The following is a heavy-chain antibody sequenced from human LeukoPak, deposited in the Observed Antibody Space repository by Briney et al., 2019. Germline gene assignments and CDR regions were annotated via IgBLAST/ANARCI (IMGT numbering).Heavy chain of an antibody. CDR3: ARVGSGYRDYYYGMDV. CDR1: GGSISSSSYY. J-gene: IGHJ6*02. D-gene: IGHD3-22*01. CDR2: IYYSGST. Sequence: SETLSLTCTVSGGSISSSSYYWGWIRQPPGKGLEWIGSIYYSGSTYYNPSLKSRVTISVDKSKNQFSLKLSSVTAADTAVYYCARVGSGYRDYYYGMDVWGQGTTVTVSS. V-gene: IGHV4-39*07.